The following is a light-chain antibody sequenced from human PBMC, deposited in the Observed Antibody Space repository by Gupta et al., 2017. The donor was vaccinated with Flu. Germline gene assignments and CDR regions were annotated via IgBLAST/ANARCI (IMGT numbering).Light chain of an antibody. CDR1: SSDVGGYKY. CDR3: CSYAGSNTGV. CDR2: DVS. V-gene: IGLV2-11*01. Sequence: VTISCTGTSSDVGGYKYVSWYQQHPGKAPKLMIYDVSKRPSGVPDRFSGSKSGNTASLTISGLQADDEADYYCCSYAGSNTGVFGGGTKLTVL. J-gene: IGLJ2*01.